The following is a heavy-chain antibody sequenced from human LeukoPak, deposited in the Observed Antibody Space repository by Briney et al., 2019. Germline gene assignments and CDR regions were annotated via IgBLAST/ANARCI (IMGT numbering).Heavy chain of an antibody. CDR1: GFTFSTYG. D-gene: IGHD3-10*01. J-gene: IGHJ4*02. CDR2: ISYDGSNK. Sequence: PGGSLRLSCAASGFTFSTYGMHWVRQAPGKGLEWVAVISYDGSNKYYADSVKGRFTISRDNSKNTLYLQMNSLRAEDTAVYYCARTIIRGVTGTDFDYWGQGTLVTVSS. V-gene: IGHV3-30*03. CDR3: ARTIIRGVTGTDFDY.